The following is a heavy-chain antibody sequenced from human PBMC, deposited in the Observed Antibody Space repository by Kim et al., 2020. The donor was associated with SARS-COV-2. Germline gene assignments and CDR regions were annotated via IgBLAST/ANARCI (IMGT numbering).Heavy chain of an antibody. CDR2: ISWNSGKI. CDR3: AKEYDRSIVLWTRYYYGMDV. CDR1: GFTFGDSA. Sequence: GGSLRLSCVASGFTFGDSAMHWVRQVPGKGLEWVSGISWNSGKIDYADSVKGRFTISRDNAKNSLYLQMNSVRPEDTALYYCAKEYDRSIVLWTRYYYGMDVWGQGTTVTVSS. D-gene: IGHD2-8*02. J-gene: IGHJ6*02. V-gene: IGHV3-9*01.